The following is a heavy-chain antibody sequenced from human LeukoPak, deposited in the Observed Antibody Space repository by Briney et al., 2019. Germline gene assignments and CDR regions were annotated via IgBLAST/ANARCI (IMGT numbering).Heavy chain of an antibody. CDR1: GGSFSGYY. CDR2: INHSGST. CDR3: AICDSSGYYLG. V-gene: IGHV4-34*01. J-gene: IGHJ4*02. D-gene: IGHD3-22*01. Sequence: PSETLSLTCAVYGGSFSGYYRSWIRQPPGKGLEWIGEINHSGSTNYNPSLKSRVTISVDTSKNQFSLKLSSVTAADTAVYYCAICDSSGYYLGWGQGTLVTVSS.